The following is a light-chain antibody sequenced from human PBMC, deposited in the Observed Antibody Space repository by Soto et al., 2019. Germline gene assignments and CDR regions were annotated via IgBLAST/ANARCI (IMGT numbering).Light chain of an antibody. CDR2: GAS. J-gene: IGKJ5*01. Sequence: EIVMTQAPATLSVSTVGVATLSCSASQSVGSGLAWFQQEPGQAPRLLIYGASTRATGIPARFSGSGSGTEFTLTISSLQSEDFAVYFCQQYKNWPPINFGKGTQLEI. V-gene: IGKV3-15*01. CDR3: QQYKNWPPIN. CDR1: QSVGSG.